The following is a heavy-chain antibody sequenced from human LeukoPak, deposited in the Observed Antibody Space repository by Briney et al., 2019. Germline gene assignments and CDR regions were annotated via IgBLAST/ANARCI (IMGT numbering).Heavy chain of an antibody. CDR2: ISAYNGNT. V-gene: IGHV1-18*04. CDR3: ARDYSKFIAVAAGY. D-gene: IGHD6-19*01. J-gene: IGHJ4*02. CDR1: GYTFTGYY. Sequence: ASVKVSCKASGYTFTGYYMHWVRQAPGQGLEWMGWISAYNGNTNYAQKLQGRVTMTTDTSTSTAYMELRSLRSDDTAVYYCARDYSKFIAVAAGYWGQGTLVTVSS.